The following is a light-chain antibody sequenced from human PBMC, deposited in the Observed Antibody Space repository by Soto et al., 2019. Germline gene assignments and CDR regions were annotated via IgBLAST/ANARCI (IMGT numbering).Light chain of an antibody. CDR3: QQFVSSPLT. CDR1: QTISSSS. CDR2: GVS. Sequence: EIVLTQSPGTLSLSPGERATLSCRASQTISSSSLAWYRQKPGQPPRLLIYGVSSRATGIPDRFSGSGSAADFTLTISRLEPEDFAVYYCQQFVSSPLTFGQGTKVEI. J-gene: IGKJ1*01. V-gene: IGKV3-20*01.